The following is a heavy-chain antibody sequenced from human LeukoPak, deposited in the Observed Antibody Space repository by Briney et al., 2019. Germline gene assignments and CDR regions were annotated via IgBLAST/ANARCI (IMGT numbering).Heavy chain of an antibody. V-gene: IGHV1-2*06. J-gene: IGHJ4*02. D-gene: IGHD1-26*01. CDR1: GYTFTGYY. Sequence: ASVRVSCKASGYTFTGYYMHWVRQAPGRGLEWMGRFNPNSGGTNYAQKFQGRVTMTRDASISTAYMELSRLRSDDTAVYYCARDRPVGGRTFKTYDYWGQGTLFSVSS. CDR2: FNPNSGGT. CDR3: ARDRPVGGRTFKTYDY.